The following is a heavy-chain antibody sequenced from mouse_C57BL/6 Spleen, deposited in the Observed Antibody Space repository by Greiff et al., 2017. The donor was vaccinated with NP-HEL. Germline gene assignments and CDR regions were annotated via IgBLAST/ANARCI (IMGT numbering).Heavy chain of an antibody. CDR1: GYTFTSYW. D-gene: IGHD1-1*01. J-gene: IGHJ1*03. CDR2: IHPNSGST. V-gene: IGHV1-64*01. CDR3: ARPVVGWYFDV. Sequence: VQLQQPGAELVKPGASVKLSCKASGYTFTSYWMHWVKQRPGQGLEWIGMIHPNSGSTNYNEKFKSKATLTVDKSSSTAYMQLSSLTSEDSAVYYCARPVVGWYFDVWGTGTTVTVSS.